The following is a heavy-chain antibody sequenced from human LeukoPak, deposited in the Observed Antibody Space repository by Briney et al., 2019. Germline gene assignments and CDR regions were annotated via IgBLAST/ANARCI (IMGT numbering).Heavy chain of an antibody. CDR2: LYHSGST. CDR3: VVLPAY. J-gene: IGHJ4*02. D-gene: IGHD3-16*02. V-gene: IGHV4-39*07. Sequence: SETLSLTCTVSGGSISSGSYYWSWIRQPAGKGLEWIGSLYHSGSTYKNPSLKNRVTISVDMSKNQFSLKLSSVTAADTAVYYCVVLPAYWGQGTLVTVSS. CDR1: GGSISSGSYY.